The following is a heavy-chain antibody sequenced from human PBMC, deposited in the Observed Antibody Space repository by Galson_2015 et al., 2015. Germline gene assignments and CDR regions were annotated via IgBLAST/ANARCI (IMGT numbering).Heavy chain of an antibody. V-gene: IGHV3-74*01. D-gene: IGHD4-11*01. CDR3: ARESMVTTAPLFDY. Sequence: SLRLSCAAAGFTFSSSWMHWVRQAPGEGPVWVSRINSDGSTHYAESVKGRFTISRDNAKSTLYLQMNSLRDEDTAVYYCARESMVTTAPLFDYWGQGTLVTVSS. CDR1: GFTFSSSW. J-gene: IGHJ4*02. CDR2: INSDGST.